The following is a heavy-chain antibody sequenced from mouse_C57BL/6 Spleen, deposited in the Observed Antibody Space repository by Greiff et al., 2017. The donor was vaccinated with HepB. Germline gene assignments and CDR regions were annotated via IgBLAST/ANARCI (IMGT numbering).Heavy chain of an antibody. J-gene: IGHJ1*03. CDR1: GYTFTSYW. Sequence: VQLVESGAELVKPGASVKMSCKASGYTFTSYWITWVKQRPGQGLEWIGDIYPGSGSTNYNEKFKSKATLTVDTSSSTAYMQLSSLTSEDSAVYYCARGYYPWYFDVWGTGTTVTVSS. CDR3: ARGYYPWYFDV. CDR2: IYPGSGST. V-gene: IGHV1-55*01. D-gene: IGHD2-3*01.